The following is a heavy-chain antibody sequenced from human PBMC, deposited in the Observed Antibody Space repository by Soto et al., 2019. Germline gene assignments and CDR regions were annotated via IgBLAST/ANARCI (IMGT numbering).Heavy chain of an antibody. CDR1: GGTFRGYA. V-gene: IGHV1-69*01. CDR2: ILPTSVTP. D-gene: IGHD3-22*01. CDR3: ARGYDVNSELDY. Sequence: VQLVQSGAEVKKPGSSVKVSCQASGGTFRGYAISWVRQAPGQGLEWLGGILPTSVTPNYAQKFQGRVTLTADESTNTAFLELRSLRSADTAVYYCARGYDVNSELDYWGQGTLVTVSS. J-gene: IGHJ4*02.